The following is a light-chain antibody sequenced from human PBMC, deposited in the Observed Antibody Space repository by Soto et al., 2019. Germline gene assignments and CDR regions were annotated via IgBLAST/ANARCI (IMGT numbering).Light chain of an antibody. CDR3: SSYLTSSTLLM. CDR1: SSDVGTYNY. V-gene: IGLV2-14*01. CDR2: EVS. Sequence: QSVLTQPASVSGSPGQSITISCTGTSSDVGTYNYVSWYQQHPGKAPKLIIYEVSNRPSGVSNRFSGSKSANTASLTISGLQAEDEGDYYCSSYLTSSTLLMFGGGTKLTVL. J-gene: IGLJ3*02.